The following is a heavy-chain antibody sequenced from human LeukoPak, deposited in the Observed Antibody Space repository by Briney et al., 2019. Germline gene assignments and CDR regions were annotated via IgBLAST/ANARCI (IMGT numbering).Heavy chain of an antibody. CDR1: GGSISSYY. D-gene: IGHD1-26*01. CDR2: IYYSGST. CDR3: ARESPYSGSYYPQDAFDI. Sequence: PSETLSLTCTVSGGSISSYYWSWIRQPPGKGLEWIGYIYYSGSTNYNPSLKSRVTISVDTSKNQFSLKLSSVTAADTAVYYCARESPYSGSYYPQDAFDIWGQGTMVTVSS. J-gene: IGHJ3*02. V-gene: IGHV4-59*01.